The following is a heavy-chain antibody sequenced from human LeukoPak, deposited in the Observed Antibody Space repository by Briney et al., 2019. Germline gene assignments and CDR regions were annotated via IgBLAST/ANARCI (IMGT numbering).Heavy chain of an antibody. CDR3: AKDREWELLVGIDF. CDR1: GFSFRDYA. V-gene: IGHV3-23*01. CDR2: ISGRNTST. J-gene: IGHJ4*02. D-gene: IGHD1-26*01. Sequence: GGSLRLSCGASGFSFRDYAMSWVRQAPGKGLEWVSAISGRNTSTYYADSVKGRFTISRDNSKNTLYLQMYSLRAEDTAVYYCAKDREWELLVGIDFWGQGTLVTVSS.